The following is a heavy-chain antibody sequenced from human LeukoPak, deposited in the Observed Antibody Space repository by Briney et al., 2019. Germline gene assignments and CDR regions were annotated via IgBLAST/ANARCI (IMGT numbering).Heavy chain of an antibody. CDR2: INHSGST. Sequence: SETLSLTCGVYDGSFSSYYWSWIRQPPGKGLEWIGEINHSGSTNYNPSLKSRLTISVDTSKNQFSLKLSSVTAADTAVYYCARVRTTVTVFDYWGQGTLVTVSS. CDR1: DGSFSSYY. J-gene: IGHJ4*02. V-gene: IGHV4-34*01. CDR3: ARVRTTVTVFDY. D-gene: IGHD4-17*01.